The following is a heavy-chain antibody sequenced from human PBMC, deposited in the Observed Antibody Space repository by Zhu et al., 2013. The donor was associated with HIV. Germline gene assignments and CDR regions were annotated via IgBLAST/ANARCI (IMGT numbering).Heavy chain of an antibody. Sequence: QVQLVQSGAEVKKPGSSVKVSCKASGGTFSSYAISWVRQAPGQGLEWMGGIIPIFGTANYAQKFQGRVTITADESTSTAYMELSSLRSEDTAVYYCAREPYSGSYYGVKAFDIWGQGTMVTVSS. J-gene: IGHJ3*02. CDR3: AREPYSGSYYGVKAFDI. V-gene: IGHV1-69*01. CDR2: IIPIFGTA. CDR1: GGTFSSYA. D-gene: IGHD1-26*01.